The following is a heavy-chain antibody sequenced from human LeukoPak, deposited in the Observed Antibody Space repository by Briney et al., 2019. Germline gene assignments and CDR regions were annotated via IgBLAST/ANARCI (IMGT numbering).Heavy chain of an antibody. CDR2: INHSGST. D-gene: IGHD3-22*01. CDR1: SGSFSGYY. CDR3: TRGPYYYDSSGYYYSDYYFDY. J-gene: IGHJ4*02. Sequence: PETLSLTCAVYSGSFSGYYWSCIRQPPGKGLEWVGEINHSGSTNYNPSLKRRVTISVHTSKNQFSLKLSSVTAADTAVYYCTRGPYYYDSSGYYYSDYYFDYWGQGPLVTVSS. V-gene: IGHV4-34*01.